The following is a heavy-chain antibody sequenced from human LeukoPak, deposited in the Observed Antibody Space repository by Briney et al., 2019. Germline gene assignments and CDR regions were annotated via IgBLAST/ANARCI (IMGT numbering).Heavy chain of an antibody. V-gene: IGHV3-23*01. J-gene: IGHJ4*02. CDR3: AKSRDHVDYAFDY. D-gene: IGHD4-17*01. Sequence: GGSLRLSCAASGFTFSSYAMNWVRQAPGKGLEWVSHISGSGGSTFYADSVKGRFTISRDNSKNTLFLQMNSLRAEDTAIYYCAKSRDHVDYAFDYWGQGTLVTVSS. CDR2: ISGSGGST. CDR1: GFTFSSYA.